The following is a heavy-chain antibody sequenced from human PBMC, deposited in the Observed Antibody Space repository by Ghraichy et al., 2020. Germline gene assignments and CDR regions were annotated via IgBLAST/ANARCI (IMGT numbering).Heavy chain of an antibody. Sequence: ASVKVSCKASGYTFTGYTKHWVRHAPGQGLEWMGWINPNSGGTNYAQKFEGRVTMTRDTSISTVYMELIRLTSDDTAVYYCARLGMDVWGQGTTVTVSS. J-gene: IGHJ6*02. CDR3: ARLGMDV. V-gene: IGHV1-2*02. D-gene: IGHD7-27*01. CDR1: GYTFTGYT. CDR2: INPNSGGT.